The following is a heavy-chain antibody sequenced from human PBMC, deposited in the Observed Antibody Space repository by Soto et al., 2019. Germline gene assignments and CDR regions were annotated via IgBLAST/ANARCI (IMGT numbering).Heavy chain of an antibody. J-gene: IGHJ4*02. D-gene: IGHD6-25*01. Sequence: ASVKVSCKASGYTFITYDIHWVRQATGQGLEWMGWMNPYNGNAGYAQKFQGRVTMTRNTSISTAYMELSSLRSEDTAVYFCARRKERSGPHYFDSWGQGTLVTISS. CDR3: ARRKERSGPHYFDS. V-gene: IGHV1-8*01. CDR2: MNPYNGNA. CDR1: GYTFITYD.